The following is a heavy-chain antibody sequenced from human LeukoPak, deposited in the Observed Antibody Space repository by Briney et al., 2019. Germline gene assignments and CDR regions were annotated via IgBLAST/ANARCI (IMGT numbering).Heavy chain of an antibody. J-gene: IGHJ4*02. CDR2: ISSSSSTI. CDR3: ASTALGYSGYEYPDEFDY. CDR1: EFTFITYS. Sequence: GGSLRLSCAASEFTFITYSMNWVRQAPGKGLEWVSYISSSSSTIYYADSVKGRFTISRDNAKNSLYLQMNSLRAEDTAVYYCASTALGYSGYEYPDEFDYWGQGTLDTVS. D-gene: IGHD5-12*01. V-gene: IGHV3-48*01.